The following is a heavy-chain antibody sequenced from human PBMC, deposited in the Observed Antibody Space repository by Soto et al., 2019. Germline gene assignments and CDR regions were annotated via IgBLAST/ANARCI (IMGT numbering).Heavy chain of an antibody. CDR3: ARFRLYGSGSYCPNQYYYYYMDV. D-gene: IGHD3-10*01. Sequence: GASVKVSCKASGYTFTSYGISWVRQAPGQGLEWMGWISAYNGNTNYAQKLQGRVTMTTDTSTSTAYMELRSLRSDDTAVYYCARFRLYGSGSYCPNQYYYYYMDVWGKGTTVTVSS. V-gene: IGHV1-18*01. J-gene: IGHJ6*03. CDR2: ISAYNGNT. CDR1: GYTFTSYG.